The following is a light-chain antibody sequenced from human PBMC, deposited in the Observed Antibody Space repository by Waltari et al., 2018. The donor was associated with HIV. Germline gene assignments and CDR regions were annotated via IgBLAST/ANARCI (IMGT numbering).Light chain of an antibody. CDR3: CSYAGSRGVV. J-gene: IGLJ2*01. CDR2: EVT. V-gene: IGLV2-23*02. Sequence: QSALTQPASVSGSPGQSITISCTGTSSDVGSYNLVSWYQHHPHKAPQVVIYEVTKRPSGVSKRLSGSKSGNTASLTISGLQAEDESDYYCCSYAGSRGVVFGGGTKLTVL. CDR1: SSDVGSYNL.